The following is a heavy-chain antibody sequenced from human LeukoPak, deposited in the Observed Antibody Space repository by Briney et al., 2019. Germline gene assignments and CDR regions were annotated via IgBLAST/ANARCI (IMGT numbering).Heavy chain of an antibody. CDR3: AKDSSGWYGKGIDY. Sequence: GGSLRLSCAASGFTFSSYAMSWVRQARGMGLEWVSAISGSGGSTYYADSVQGRFTISRDNSKNTLYLQMNSLRAEDTAVYYCAKDSSGWYGKGIDYWGQGTLVTVSS. J-gene: IGHJ4*02. CDR2: ISGSGGST. D-gene: IGHD6-19*01. CDR1: GFTFSSYA. V-gene: IGHV3-23*01.